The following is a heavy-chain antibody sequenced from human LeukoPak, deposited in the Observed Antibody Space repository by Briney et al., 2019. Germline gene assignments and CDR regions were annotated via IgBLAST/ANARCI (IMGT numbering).Heavy chain of an antibody. J-gene: IGHJ4*02. Sequence: GASVKVSCKASGGIFGSYAINWVRQAPGQGLEWLGRIITIFDTPNYAQTFQGRVTINADKSTRTVYMELSSLRSEDTALYYCAKGSRLREAGSYRFWGQGTLVTVSS. CDR1: GGIFGSYA. D-gene: IGHD3-16*02. V-gene: IGHV1-69*06. CDR3: AKGSRLREAGSYRF. CDR2: IITIFDTP.